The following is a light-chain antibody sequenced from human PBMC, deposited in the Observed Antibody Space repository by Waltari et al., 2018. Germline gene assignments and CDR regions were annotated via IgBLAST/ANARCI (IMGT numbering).Light chain of an antibody. Sequence: DIQMTQSPSTLSASVGDRVTITCRASQSSSRRLAWYHHKPGKAPKLLIDAASSLQNGVPSRFSGSGSDTEFTLTISSLQPDDFATYYCQQYNGYSGTFGQGTKVEIK. CDR3: QQYNGYSGT. CDR1: QSSSRR. V-gene: IGKV1-5*01. J-gene: IGKJ1*01. CDR2: AAS.